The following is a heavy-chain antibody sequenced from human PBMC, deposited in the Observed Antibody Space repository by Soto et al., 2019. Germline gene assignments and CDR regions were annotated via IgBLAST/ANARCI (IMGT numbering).Heavy chain of an antibody. V-gene: IGHV4-59*08. D-gene: IGHD6-19*01. J-gene: IGHJ3*02. CDR2: IYYSGST. CDR3: ARRRAHSSGWYAFDI. Sequence: SETLSLTCTVSGGSISSYYWSWIRQPPGKGLEWIGYIYYSGSTNYNPSLKSRVTISVDTSKNQFSLKLSSVTAADTAVYYCARRRAHSSGWYAFDIWGQGTMVTVSS. CDR1: GGSISSYY.